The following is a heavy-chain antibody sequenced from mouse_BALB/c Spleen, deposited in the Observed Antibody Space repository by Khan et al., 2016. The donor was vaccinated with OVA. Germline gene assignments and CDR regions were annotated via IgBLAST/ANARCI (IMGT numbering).Heavy chain of an antibody. V-gene: IGHV3-6*02. CDR2: ISYDGSN. CDR3: ASKSYGKGAY. D-gene: IGHD2-1*01. J-gene: IGHJ3*01. CDR1: GYSITSGYY. Sequence: EVKLLESGPGLVKPSQSLSLTCSVTGYSITSGYYWSWIRQFPGNRLEWMGYISYDGSNNYKPSLKNRISITRDTSKKQFFLKLNSVTTEDTATYYCASKSYGKGAYWGQGTLVTVSA.